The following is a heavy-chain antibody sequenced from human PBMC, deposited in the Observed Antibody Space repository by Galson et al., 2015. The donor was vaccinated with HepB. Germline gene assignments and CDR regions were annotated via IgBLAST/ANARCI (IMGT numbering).Heavy chain of an antibody. CDR2: ISGSGGST. D-gene: IGHD5-24*01. V-gene: IGHV3-23*01. Sequence: SLRLSCAASGFTFSSYAMSWVRQAPGKGLEWVSAISGSGGSTYYADSVKGRFTISRDNSKNTLYLQMNSLRAEDTAVYYCANLKMATIISFDYWGQGTLVTVSS. CDR1: GFTFSSYA. J-gene: IGHJ4*02. CDR3: ANLKMATIISFDY.